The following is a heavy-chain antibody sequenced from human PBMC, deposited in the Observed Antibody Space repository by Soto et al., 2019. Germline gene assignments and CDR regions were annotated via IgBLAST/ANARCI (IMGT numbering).Heavy chain of an antibody. V-gene: IGHV3-21*01. CDR1: GFTFSSYS. CDR3: ARVNARSSWYGFDP. D-gene: IGHD6-13*01. J-gene: IGHJ5*02. Sequence: TGGSLRLSCAASGFTFSSYSMNWVRQAPGKGLEWVSSISSSSSYIYYADSVKGRFTISRDNAKNSLYLQMNSLRAEDTAVYYCARVNARSSWYGFDPWGQGTLVTVSS. CDR2: ISSSSSYI.